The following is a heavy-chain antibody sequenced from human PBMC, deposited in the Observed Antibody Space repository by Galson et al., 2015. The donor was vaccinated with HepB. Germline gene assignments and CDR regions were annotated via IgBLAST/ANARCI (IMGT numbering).Heavy chain of an antibody. CDR3: ARHGSGTDSRDFDY. V-gene: IGHV1-46*01. D-gene: IGHD3-10*01. J-gene: IGHJ4*02. CDR2: INPSGGST. Sequence: SVKVSCKASGYSFSRYYIHWVRQAPGQGLEWMGVINPSGGSTSYAQRLQGRFTITADTSTTSVYLEVNSLKSEDTAVYFCARHGSGTDSRDFDYWGQGTLVIVSS. CDR1: GYSFSRYY.